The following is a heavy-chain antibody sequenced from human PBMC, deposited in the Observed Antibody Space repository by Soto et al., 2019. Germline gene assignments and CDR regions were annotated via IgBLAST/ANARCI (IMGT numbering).Heavy chain of an antibody. D-gene: IGHD6-13*01. CDR1: GGTFSTYT. Sequence: QVQLVQSGAEVKKPGSSVKVSCTASGGTFSTYTIIWVRQAPGQGLEWMGRILPMLDITNSAQRFQGRVTRTADKSTSPAYLQLSSLRSEDTCVYYCTLGSWSAETFDIWGRGTMVNVSS. CDR3: TLGSWSAETFDI. V-gene: IGHV1-69*02. CDR2: ILPMLDIT. J-gene: IGHJ3*02.